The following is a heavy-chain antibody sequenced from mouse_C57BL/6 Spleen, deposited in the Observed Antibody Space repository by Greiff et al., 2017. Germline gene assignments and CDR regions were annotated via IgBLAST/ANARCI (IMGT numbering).Heavy chain of an antibody. V-gene: IGHV1-50*01. CDR2: IDPSDSYT. Sequence: VQLQQPGAELVKPGASVKLSCKASGYTFTSYWMQWVKQRPGQGLEWIGEIDPSDSYTNYNQKFKGKATLTVDTSSSTAYMQLSSLTSEDSAVYYCAIYYGYGWFAYWGQGTLVTVSA. CDR1: GYTFTSYW. J-gene: IGHJ3*01. D-gene: IGHD2-2*01. CDR3: AIYYGYGWFAY.